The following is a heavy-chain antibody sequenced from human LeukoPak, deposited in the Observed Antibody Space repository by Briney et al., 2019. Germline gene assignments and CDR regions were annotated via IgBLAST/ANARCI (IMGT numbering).Heavy chain of an antibody. Sequence: VGSLILSRAAPGFTFSSYAMSSVRQAPGKGLEWVSAISGSGGSTYYADSVKGRFTISRDNSKNTPYLQMNSLRAEDTAVYYCAELGITMIGGVWGKGTTVTISS. D-gene: IGHD3-10*02. V-gene: IGHV3-23*01. J-gene: IGHJ6*04. CDR1: GFTFSSYA. CDR3: AELGITMIGGV. CDR2: ISGSGGST.